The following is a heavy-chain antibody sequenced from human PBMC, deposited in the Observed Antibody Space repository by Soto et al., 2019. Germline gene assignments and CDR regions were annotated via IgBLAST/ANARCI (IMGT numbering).Heavy chain of an antibody. CDR2: IFYSGTT. J-gene: IGHJ4*02. CDR1: GASISSSSYY. Sequence: SEALSLTCTDSGASISSSSYYRGRSGYYRGWIRQPPGKGLEWIGSIFYSGTTYYNPSLKSRVTISVDTSRNQISLKLSSVTAADTAVYYCARRSEMYYYDSSGYPYFDSWGQGTLVTVSS. V-gene: IGHV4-39*01. CDR3: ARRSEMYYYDSSGYPYFDS. D-gene: IGHD3-22*01.